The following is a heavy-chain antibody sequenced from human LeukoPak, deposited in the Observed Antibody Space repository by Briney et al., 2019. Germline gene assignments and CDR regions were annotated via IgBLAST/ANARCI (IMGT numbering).Heavy chain of an antibody. CDR1: GFTFSSYA. V-gene: IGHV3-23*01. Sequence: AGSLRLSCAASGFTFSSYAMSWVRQAPGKGLEWVSALSGSGGSTYYADPVKGRFTISRDNSKNTLYLQMNSRRAEDTAVYYCAKDQFQLLTIYFDYWGQGTLVTVSS. CDR3: AKDQFQLLTIYFDY. J-gene: IGHJ4*02. D-gene: IGHD2-2*01. CDR2: LSGSGGST.